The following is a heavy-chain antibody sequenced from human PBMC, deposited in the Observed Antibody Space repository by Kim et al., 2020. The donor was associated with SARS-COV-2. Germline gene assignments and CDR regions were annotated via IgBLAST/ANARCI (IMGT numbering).Heavy chain of an antibody. CDR3: AKGAGWNDY. J-gene: IGHJ4*02. D-gene: IGHD1-1*01. V-gene: IGHV3-23*01. CDR2: IGGNGAAT. Sequence: GGSLRLSCAASGFTFSNYAMTWVRQAPGKGLEWVSGIGGNGAATYYADSGKGRFTVSRDNSKNTLYLQMNSLRAEDTAVYYCAKGAGWNDYWGQGTLVTVSS. CDR1: GFTFSNYA.